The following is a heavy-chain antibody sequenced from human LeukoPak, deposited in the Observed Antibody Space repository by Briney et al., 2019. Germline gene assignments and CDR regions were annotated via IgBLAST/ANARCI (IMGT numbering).Heavy chain of an antibody. J-gene: IGHJ4*02. V-gene: IGHV4-39*07. CDR3: ARVHEFSFGVRGYFDY. CDR1: GGPTSSSSYY. Sequence: SETLSLTCTVSGGPTSSSSYYWGWIRQPPGKGLEWIGSIYYSGSTYYNPSLKSRVTISVDTSKNQFSLKLSSVTAADTAVYYCARVHEFSFGVRGYFDYWGQGTLVTVSS. D-gene: IGHD3-16*01. CDR2: IYYSGST.